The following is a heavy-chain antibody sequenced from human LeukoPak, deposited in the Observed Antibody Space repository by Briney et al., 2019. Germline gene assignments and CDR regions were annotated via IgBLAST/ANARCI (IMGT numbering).Heavy chain of an antibody. CDR2: IYYTGRT. J-gene: IGHJ6*02. Sequence: PSETLSLTCTVAGCSISNYYWSLIRQPPGKGLEWIGYIYYTGRTNYNPSLKSRVTISVDTSKNQFSLRLSSVTAADTAVYYCARLRIAVAGPPYGMDVWGQGTTVTVSS. CDR1: GCSISNYY. D-gene: IGHD6-19*01. CDR3: ARLRIAVAGPPYGMDV. V-gene: IGHV4-59*01.